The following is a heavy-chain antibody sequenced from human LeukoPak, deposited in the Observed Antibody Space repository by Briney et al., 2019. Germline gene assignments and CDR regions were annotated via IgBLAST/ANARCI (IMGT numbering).Heavy chain of an antibody. J-gene: IGHJ5*02. CDR3: ARHHYDILTGYSNWFDP. D-gene: IGHD3-9*01. CDR1: GGSISSYY. CDR2: IYYGGST. Sequence: PSETLSLTCTVSGGSISSYYWSWIRQPPGKGLEWIGYIYYGGSTSSNPSLKSRVTISVDTSKNQFSLKLSSVTAADTAVYYCARHHYDILTGYSNWFDPWGQGTLVTVSS. V-gene: IGHV4-59*08.